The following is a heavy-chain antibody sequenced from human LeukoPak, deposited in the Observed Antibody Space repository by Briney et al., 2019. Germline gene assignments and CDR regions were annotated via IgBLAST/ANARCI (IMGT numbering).Heavy chain of an antibody. CDR1: GFTFSSYW. J-gene: IGHJ4*02. D-gene: IGHD4-17*01. V-gene: IGHV3-7*01. CDR2: IKQDGSEK. Sequence: QPGGSLRLSCAASGFTFSSYWMSWVRQAPGMGLEWVSNIKQDGSEKYYVDSVKGRFTISRDNAKNSLYLQMNSLRAEDTAVYYCARQQTTTVTTGGYYFDYWGQGTLVTVSS. CDR3: ARQQTTTVTTGGYYFDY.